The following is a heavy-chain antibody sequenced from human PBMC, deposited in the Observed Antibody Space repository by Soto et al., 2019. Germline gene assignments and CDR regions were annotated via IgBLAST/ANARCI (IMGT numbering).Heavy chain of an antibody. CDR2: IYYRGST. D-gene: IGHD4-17*01. J-gene: IGHJ6*02. CDR3: ARGDGFDGMHV. CDR1: GGSISIGGYS. Sequence: TLSLTCTVSGGSISIGGYSWSWIRQHPGKGLEWIGYIYYRGSTYFNPSLKSRASISVDTSKNQFSLQLSSVTAADTAVYYCARGDGFDGMHVWGQGTMVTVSS. V-gene: IGHV4-31*03.